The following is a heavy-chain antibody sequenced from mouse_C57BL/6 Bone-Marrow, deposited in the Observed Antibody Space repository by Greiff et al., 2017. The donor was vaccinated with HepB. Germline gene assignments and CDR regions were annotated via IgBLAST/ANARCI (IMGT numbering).Heavy chain of an antibody. J-gene: IGHJ4*01. CDR3: TRGGFITTVVATYYYAMDY. D-gene: IGHD1-1*01. Sequence: QVQLQQPGAELVRPGASVTLSCKASGYTFTDYEMHWVKQPPVHGLEWIGAIDPETGGTAYNQKFKGKAILTADKSSSTAYMELRSLTSEDSAVYYCTRGGFITTVVATYYYAMDYWGQGTSVTVSS. CDR2: IDPETGGT. V-gene: IGHV1-15*01. CDR1: GYTFTDYE.